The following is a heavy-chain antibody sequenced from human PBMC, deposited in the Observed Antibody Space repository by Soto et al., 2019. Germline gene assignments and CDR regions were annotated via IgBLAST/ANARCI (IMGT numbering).Heavy chain of an antibody. Sequence: QVQLVQSGAEVQKPGSSVKVSCKASGGTFSNSAINWVRQAPGERPEWMGGIIPKVGPGNYAQKFHTRVTITADESTSTAYMELSSLTSEDTAVYYCTSGTRDEGGMDVWGQGATVSVSS. J-gene: IGHJ6*02. CDR3: TSGTRDEGGMDV. V-gene: IGHV1-69*01. D-gene: IGHD2-2*01. CDR2: IIPKVGPG. CDR1: GGTFSNSA.